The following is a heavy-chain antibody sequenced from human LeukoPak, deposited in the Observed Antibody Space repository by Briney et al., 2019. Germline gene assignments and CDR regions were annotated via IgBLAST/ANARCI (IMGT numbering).Heavy chain of an antibody. CDR3: ARRSQYNWNDFFAFDY. CDR1: GGSFSGYY. V-gene: IGHV4-34*01. Sequence: SETLSLTCAVYGGSFSGYYWSWLRQPPGKGLEWIGEINHSGSTNFNPSLKSRVTISVDTSKNQFSLKLSSVTAADTAVYYCARRSQYNWNDFFAFDYWGQGTLVTVSS. CDR2: INHSGST. D-gene: IGHD1-1*01. J-gene: IGHJ4*02.